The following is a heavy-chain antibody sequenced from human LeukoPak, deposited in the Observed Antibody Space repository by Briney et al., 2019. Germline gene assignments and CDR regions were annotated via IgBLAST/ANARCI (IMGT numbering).Heavy chain of an antibody. CDR1: GFTFSSYA. CDR3: AKDQGYDILTGYYKRALGFDY. D-gene: IGHD3-9*01. V-gene: IGHV3-23*01. J-gene: IGHJ4*02. CDR2: ISGSGGST. Sequence: GGSLRLSCAASGFTFSSYAMSWVRQAPGKGLEWVSAISGSGGSTYYADSVKGRFTISRDNSKNTLYLQMNSLRAEDTAVYYCAKDQGYDILTGYYKRALGFDYWAQGTLVTVSS.